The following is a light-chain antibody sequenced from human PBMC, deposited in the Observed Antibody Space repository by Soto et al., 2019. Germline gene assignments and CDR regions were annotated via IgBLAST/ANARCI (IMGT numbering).Light chain of an antibody. Sequence: NFMLTQPHSVSESPGKTVIISCTRSSGSIASNYVQWFQQRPGSAPTTLIYEDDQRPSGVPDRFSGSIDSSSNSASLTISGLKTEDEADYYCQSSDSTTWVFGGGTKLTVL. CDR2: EDD. J-gene: IGLJ3*02. CDR3: QSSDSTTWV. CDR1: SGSIASNY. V-gene: IGLV6-57*04.